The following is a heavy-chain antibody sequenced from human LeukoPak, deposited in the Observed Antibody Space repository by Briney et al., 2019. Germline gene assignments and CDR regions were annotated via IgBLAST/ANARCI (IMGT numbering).Heavy chain of an antibody. CDR1: GYSFSTYW. J-gene: IGHJ3*01. V-gene: IGHV5-51*01. Sequence: GESLKISCKGSGYSFSTYWIGWVRQMPGKGLEWMGIIYPGDSDTRYSPSFQGQVTISADRSISTAYLQWSSLRASDTAIYYCARSLEAAALWCAVDVWGQGTVVTVTS. CDR2: IYPGDSDT. D-gene: IGHD6-13*01. CDR3: ARSLEAAALWCAVDV.